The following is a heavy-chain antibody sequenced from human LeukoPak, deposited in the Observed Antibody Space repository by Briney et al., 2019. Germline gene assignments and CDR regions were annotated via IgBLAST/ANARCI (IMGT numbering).Heavy chain of an antibody. Sequence: SETLSLTCSVSGGSISRSNLYWGWIRQPPGKGLEWIGSIYYSGSTSYNPSLKSRVTISVDTSKNQFSLKLSSVTAADTAVYYCAGLGDERTFDYWGQGTLVPVSS. D-gene: IGHD2-21*01. J-gene: IGHJ4*02. CDR2: IYYSGST. CDR3: AGLGDERTFDY. V-gene: IGHV4-39*07. CDR1: GGSISRSNLY.